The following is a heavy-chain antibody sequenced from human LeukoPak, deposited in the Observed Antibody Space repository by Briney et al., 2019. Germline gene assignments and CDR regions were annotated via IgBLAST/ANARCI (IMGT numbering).Heavy chain of an antibody. CDR2: IIPIFGTA. D-gene: IGHD2-2*01. CDR3: ARDLSEVGWFDP. CDR1: GGTFSSYA. V-gene: IGHV1-69*01. Sequence: SVRVSCKASGGTFSSYAISWVRQAPGQGLEWMGGIIPIFGTANYAQKFQGRVTITADESTSTAYMELSSLRSEDTAVYYCARDLSEVGWFDPWGQGTLVTVSS. J-gene: IGHJ5*02.